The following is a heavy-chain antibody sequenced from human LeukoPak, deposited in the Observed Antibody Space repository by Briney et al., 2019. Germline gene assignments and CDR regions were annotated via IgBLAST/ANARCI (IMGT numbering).Heavy chain of an antibody. J-gene: IGHJ4*02. D-gene: IGHD2/OR15-2a*01. Sequence: GGSLRLSCAASGFAFSSYEMNWVRQAPGKGLEWVSYISSSGSTIYYADSVKGRFTISRDNAKNSLYLQMNSLRAEDTAVYYCAKQADSSLVSFYDYWGQGTLVTVSS. CDR3: AKQADSSLVSFYDY. CDR2: ISSSGSTI. CDR1: GFAFSSYE. V-gene: IGHV3-48*03.